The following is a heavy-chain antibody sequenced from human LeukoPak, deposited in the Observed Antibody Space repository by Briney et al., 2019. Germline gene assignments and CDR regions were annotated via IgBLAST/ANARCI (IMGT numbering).Heavy chain of an antibody. Sequence: PGGSLRLSCAASGFPFSSYAMSWVRQPPEKGLEWVSTISGSGDNTNYADSVKGRCTISRDNSSHTLYVQMNGLRAEYTGLYYCAKVFYGACGGRYFDYWGQGTLVTVSS. CDR1: GFPFSSYA. D-gene: IGHD4-17*01. CDR3: AKVFYGACGGRYFDY. J-gene: IGHJ4*02. V-gene: IGHV3-23*01. CDR2: ISGSGDNT.